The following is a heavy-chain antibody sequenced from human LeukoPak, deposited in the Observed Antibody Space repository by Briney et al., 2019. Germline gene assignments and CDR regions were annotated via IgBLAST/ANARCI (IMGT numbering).Heavy chain of an antibody. D-gene: IGHD2-2*01. CDR1: RFPLNSYL. CDR2: IKQDGREK. CDR3: ASGTSYGYVWDY. Sequence: GGSLRLSCIGSRFPLNSYLMSWVRQAPGKGLEWVANIKQDGREKYYVDSVKGRFTISRDNAENSLYLQMNSLRAEDTAVYYCASGTSYGYVWDYWGQGTLVTVSS. V-gene: IGHV3-7*01. J-gene: IGHJ4*02.